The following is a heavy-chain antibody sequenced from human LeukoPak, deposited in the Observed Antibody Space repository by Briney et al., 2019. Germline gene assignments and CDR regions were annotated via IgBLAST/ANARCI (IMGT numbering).Heavy chain of an antibody. J-gene: IGHJ4*02. Sequence: SVKVSCKASGGTFSSYAISWVRQAPGQGLEWMGGIIPIFGTANYAQKFQERVTITRDMSTSTAYMELSSLRSEDTAVYYCAAEGGSIAVAGWGQGTLVTVSS. CDR2: IIPIFGTA. CDR3: AAEGGSIAVAG. CDR1: GGTFSSYA. D-gene: IGHD6-19*01. V-gene: IGHV1-69*05.